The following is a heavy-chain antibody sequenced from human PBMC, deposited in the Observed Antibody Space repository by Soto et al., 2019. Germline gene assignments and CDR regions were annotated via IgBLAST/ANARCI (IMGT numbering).Heavy chain of an antibody. D-gene: IGHD3-10*01. Sequence: SETLTLTCTVSGGSISSRDYFWSWIRQPPGKGLEWIGYISYSGSTFYNPSLKSRLTISIDTSKNQFSLKLSSVTAADTAVYYCARGRGSGSYSGSVFDLWGQGTLVTVSS. CDR2: ISYSGST. J-gene: IGHJ4*02. V-gene: IGHV4-30-4*01. CDR3: ARGRGSGSYSGSVFDL. CDR1: GGSISSRDYF.